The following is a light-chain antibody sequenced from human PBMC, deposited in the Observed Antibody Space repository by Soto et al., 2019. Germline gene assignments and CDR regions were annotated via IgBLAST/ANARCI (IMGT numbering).Light chain of an antibody. CDR1: SFNIWAGYD. J-gene: IGLJ2*01. CDR2: GNS. V-gene: IGLV1-40*01. CDR3: QSCGSSLNGVV. Sequence: QSVLTQPPSVSGAPGQRVTISCTGSSFNIWAGYDVHWYQQLPGTAPKLLIYGNSNRPSGVPDRFSGSKSGTSASLAITGVQAEDEADYYCQSCGSSLNGVVFGGGTKLTVL.